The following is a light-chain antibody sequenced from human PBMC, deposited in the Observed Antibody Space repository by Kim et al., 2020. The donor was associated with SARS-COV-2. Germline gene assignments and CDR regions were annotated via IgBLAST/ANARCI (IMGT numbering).Light chain of an antibody. V-gene: IGKV3-20*01. Sequence: SSPERKLTLSCRASESVSSRYLAWYQQKPGQAPRLLIYGASSRATGIPDRFSGSGSGTDFTLTISRLEPEDFAVYYCHQYGGSLFGGGTKVDIK. CDR1: ESVSSRY. J-gene: IGKJ4*01. CDR2: GAS. CDR3: HQYGGSL.